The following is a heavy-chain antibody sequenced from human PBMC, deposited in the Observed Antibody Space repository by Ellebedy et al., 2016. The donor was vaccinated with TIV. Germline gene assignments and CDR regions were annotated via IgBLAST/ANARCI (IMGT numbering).Heavy chain of an antibody. CDR1: GGSITSRSW. J-gene: IGHJ6*01. D-gene: IGHD3-10*01. V-gene: IGHV4-4*02. CDR3: TRDAWGSGTFDHENYGMDV. CDR2: IYHSGTT. Sequence: SETLSLTCNVSGGSITSRSWWTWVRPPPGKGLEWIGEIYHSGTTHYKSSLKSRVTISVDKSKNQFSLKVNSVTAADTAVYFCTRDAWGSGTFDHENYGMDVWGQGTMVIVSS.